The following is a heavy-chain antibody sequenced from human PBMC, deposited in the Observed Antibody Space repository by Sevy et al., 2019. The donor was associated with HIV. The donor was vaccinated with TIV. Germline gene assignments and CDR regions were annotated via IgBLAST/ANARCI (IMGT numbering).Heavy chain of an antibody. CDR3: AREGCTKPHDY. D-gene: IGHD2-8*01. Sequence: GGSLRLSCAASGFTFSNYSMSWVRQPPRKGLEWVSTLSFGCGEINYADSVKGWFTISRDNSNSSVYLQMNNLRPEDTAVYYCAREGCTKPHDYWGQGTLVTVSS. J-gene: IGHJ4*02. CDR2: LSFGCGEI. V-gene: IGHV3-23*01. CDR1: GFTFSNYS.